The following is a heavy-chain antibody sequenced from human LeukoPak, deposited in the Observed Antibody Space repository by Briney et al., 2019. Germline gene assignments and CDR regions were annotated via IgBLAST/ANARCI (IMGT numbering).Heavy chain of an antibody. V-gene: IGHV4-4*09. CDR1: GDSISNYY. Sequence: SETLSLTCTVSGDSISNYYWSWIRQTPGKGLEWIGYIHTSGSTYYNPSLKSRVTTLVDTSKNQFSLKLSSVTAADTAVYFCARGYYDTSAYSNPFDFWGQGTLVTVSS. J-gene: IGHJ4*02. D-gene: IGHD3-22*01. CDR3: ARGYYDTSAYSNPFDF. CDR2: IHTSGST.